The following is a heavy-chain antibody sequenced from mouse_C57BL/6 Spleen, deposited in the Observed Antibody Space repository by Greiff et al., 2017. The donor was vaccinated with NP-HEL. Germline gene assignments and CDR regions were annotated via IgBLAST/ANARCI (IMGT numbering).Heavy chain of an antibody. D-gene: IGHD2-1*01. V-gene: IGHV1-72*01. CDR1: GYTFTSYW. CDR2: IDPNSGGT. CDR3: ATYGNYVPYAMDY. Sequence: QVQLQQPGAELVKPGASVKLSCKASGYTFTSYWMHWVKQRPGRGLEWIGRIDPNSGGTKYNEKFKSKATLTVDKPSSTAYMQRSSLTSEDSAVYYCATYGNYVPYAMDYWGQGTSVTVSS. J-gene: IGHJ4*01.